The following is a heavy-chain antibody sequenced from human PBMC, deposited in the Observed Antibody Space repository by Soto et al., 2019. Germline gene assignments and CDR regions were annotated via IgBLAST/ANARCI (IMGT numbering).Heavy chain of an antibody. J-gene: IGHJ3*01. CDR3: AKEDPRYLPSPFDV. CDR2: ASSSGGST. V-gene: IGHV3-23*01. D-gene: IGHD2-2*02. CDR1: GFNFATYA. Sequence: GGSLRLSCASSGFNFATYAMAWVRQFPGKGLEWVSTASSSGGSTYYADSVKGRFTVSRDNSKDTFYLVMTSLKTEDTAVYYCAKEDPRYLPSPFDVWGQGTVVTVSS.